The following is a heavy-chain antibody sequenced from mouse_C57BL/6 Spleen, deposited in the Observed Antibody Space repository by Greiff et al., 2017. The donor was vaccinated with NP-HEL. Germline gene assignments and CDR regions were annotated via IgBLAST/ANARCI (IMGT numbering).Heavy chain of an antibody. CDR1: GYTFTDYY. CDR2: INPNNGGT. CDR3: ANYYGSSPFAY. Sequence: VQLQQSGPELVKPGASVKISCKASGYTFTDYYMNWVKQSHGKSLEWIGDINPNNGGTSYNQKFKGKATLTVDKSSSTAYMELRSLTSEDSAVYYCANYYGSSPFAYWGQGTLVTVSA. D-gene: IGHD1-1*01. J-gene: IGHJ3*01. V-gene: IGHV1-26*01.